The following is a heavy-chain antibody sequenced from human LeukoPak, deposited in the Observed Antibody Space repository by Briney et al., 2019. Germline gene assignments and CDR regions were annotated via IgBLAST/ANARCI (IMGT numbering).Heavy chain of an antibody. Sequence: PSETLSLTCAVYDGSFTGYFWNWTRQSPGKGLEWIGEINHRGSTNYNPSLKSRLTISVDTSKNQFSLRLTSVTAADTGVYFCARDPTTVMTVPWYFDTWGQGTLVTVSS. CDR1: DGSFTGYF. D-gene: IGHD4-11*01. CDR3: ARDPTTVMTVPWYFDT. V-gene: IGHV4-34*01. CDR2: INHRGST. J-gene: IGHJ4*02.